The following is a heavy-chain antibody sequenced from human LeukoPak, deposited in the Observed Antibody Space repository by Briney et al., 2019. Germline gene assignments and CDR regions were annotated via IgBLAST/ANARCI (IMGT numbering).Heavy chain of an antibody. D-gene: IGHD3-10*01. CDR2: LSTSGSP. CDR1: GGSLSSDNHY. Sequence: SETLSLTCTVSGGSLSSDNHYWIWLRQPAGTGLEWLGRLSTSGSPYYSPSLKSRVTMSVDTSKNQFSLRLSSVTAADTAMYYCARVKRRGSVELFIDYWGQGTVVIVSS. J-gene: IGHJ4*02. CDR3: ARVKRRGSVELFIDY. V-gene: IGHV4-61*02.